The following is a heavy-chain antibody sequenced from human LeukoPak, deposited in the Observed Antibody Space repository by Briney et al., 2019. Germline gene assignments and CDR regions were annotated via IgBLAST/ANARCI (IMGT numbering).Heavy chain of an antibody. CDR3: ARVGNYDFWSGYGYMDV. J-gene: IGHJ6*03. CDR2: ISSSSSYI. CDR1: GFTFSSYA. D-gene: IGHD3-3*01. V-gene: IGHV3-21*01. Sequence: PGGSLRLSCAASGFTFSSYAMSWVRQAPGKGLEWVSSISSSSSYIYYADSVKGRFTISRDNAKNSLYLQMNSLRAEDTAVYYCARVGNYDFWSGYGYMDVWGKGTTVTVSS.